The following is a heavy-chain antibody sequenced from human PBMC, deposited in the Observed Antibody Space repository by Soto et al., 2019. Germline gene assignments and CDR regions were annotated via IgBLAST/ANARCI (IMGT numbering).Heavy chain of an antibody. D-gene: IGHD2-21*01. CDR2: INHSGST. V-gene: IGHV4-34*01. CDR1: GGSFSGYY. CDR3: ARSIRSIALDP. J-gene: IGHJ5*02. Sequence: SETLSLTCAVYGGSFSGYYWSWIRQPPGKGLEWIGEINHSGSTNYNPSLKSRVTISVDTSKNQFSLKLSSVTAADTAVYYCARSIRSIALDPWGQGTLVTVSS.